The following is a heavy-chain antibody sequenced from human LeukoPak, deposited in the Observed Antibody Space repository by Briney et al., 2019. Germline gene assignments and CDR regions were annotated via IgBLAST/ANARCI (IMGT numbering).Heavy chain of an antibody. CDR2: IYHSGST. D-gene: IGHD3-22*01. Sequence: PSETLSLTCTVSGYSISSGYYWGWIRQPPGKGLEWIGSIYHSGSTYYNPSLKSRVTISVDTSKNQFSLKLSSVTAADTAVYYCASLIRQYYYDSSGYSLGGYYFDYWGQGTLVTVSS. J-gene: IGHJ4*02. CDR3: ASLIRQYYYDSSGYSLGGYYFDY. V-gene: IGHV4-38-2*02. CDR1: GYSISSGYY.